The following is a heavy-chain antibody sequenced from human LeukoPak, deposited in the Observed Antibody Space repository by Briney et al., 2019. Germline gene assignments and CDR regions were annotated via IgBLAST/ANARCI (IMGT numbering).Heavy chain of an antibody. V-gene: IGHV3-23*01. Sequence: GGSLRLSCAASGFTSSSYAMSWVRQAPGKGLEWVPHMTGISATTFYADSVKGRFTISRDDSKNTLYLQMNSLRAEDTAVYYCARRAALSRNFDSWGQGTLVTVSS. J-gene: IGHJ4*02. CDR1: GFTSSSYA. CDR3: ARRAALSRNFDS. D-gene: IGHD3-16*01. CDR2: MTGISATT.